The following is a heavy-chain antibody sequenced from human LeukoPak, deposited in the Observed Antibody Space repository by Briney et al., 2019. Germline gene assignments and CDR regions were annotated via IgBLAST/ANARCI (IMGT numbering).Heavy chain of an antibody. V-gene: IGHV4-38-2*02. J-gene: IGHJ4*02. CDR3: ARVDDFWSGYNY. CDR2: IYHSGST. D-gene: IGHD3-3*01. Sequence: PSETLSLTCTVSGYSISSGYYWGWIRQPPGKGLEWIGSIYHSGSTYYNPSLRSRITISVDTSKNQFSLKLSSVTAADTAVYYCARVDDFWSGYNYWGQGTLVTVSS. CDR1: GYSISSGYY.